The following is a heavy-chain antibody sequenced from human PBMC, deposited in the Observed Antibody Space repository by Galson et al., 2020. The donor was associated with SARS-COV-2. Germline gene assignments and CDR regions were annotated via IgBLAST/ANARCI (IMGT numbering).Heavy chain of an antibody. CDR1: GFTFSDYY. CDR2: ISSSGSTI. V-gene: IGHV3-11*01. J-gene: IGHJ6*02. D-gene: IGHD6-19*01. Sequence: PGGSLRLSCAASGFTFSDYYMSWIRQAPGKGLEWVSYISSSGSTIYYADSVKGRFTISRDNAKNSLYLQMNSLRAEDTAVYYCARAAVAGTWIRYYYYGMDVWGQGTTVTVSS. CDR3: ARAAVAGTWIRYYYYGMDV.